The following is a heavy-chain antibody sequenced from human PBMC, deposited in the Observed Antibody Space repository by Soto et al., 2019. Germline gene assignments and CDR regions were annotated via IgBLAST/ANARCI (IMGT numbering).Heavy chain of an antibody. CDR2: INYRGST. J-gene: IGHJ4*02. D-gene: IGHD6-13*01. V-gene: IGHV4-31*03. CDR1: GGSMSSGDYY. CDR3: ARDAPGAAPY. Sequence: QVQLQESGPGLVKPSQTLSLTCNVSGGSMSSGDYYWNWIRQHPEKGLEWIGYINYRGSTFYNPSLISRLTISVYTSKNQFSLKLTSVTAADTAMYYCARDAPGAAPYWGQGTLVTVSS.